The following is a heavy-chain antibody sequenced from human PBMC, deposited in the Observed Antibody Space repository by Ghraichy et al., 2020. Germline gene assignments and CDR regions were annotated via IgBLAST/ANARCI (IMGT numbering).Heavy chain of an antibody. V-gene: IGHV3-23*01. D-gene: IGHD3-10*01. Sequence: GESLRLSCAASGFIFSSHAMSWVRQAPGKGLEWVSGVSGPGGRTYYADSVKGRFTISRDNANQMLYVQMDSLRVEDTATYYCTRDRATMGRGGFDYWGQGTLVTVPS. J-gene: IGHJ4*02. CDR1: GFIFSSHA. CDR2: VSGPGGRT. CDR3: TRDRATMGRGGFDY.